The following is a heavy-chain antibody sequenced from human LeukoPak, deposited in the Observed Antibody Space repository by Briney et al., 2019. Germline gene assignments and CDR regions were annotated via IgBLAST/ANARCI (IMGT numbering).Heavy chain of an antibody. CDR1: KFNFNNYG. V-gene: IGHV3-23*01. J-gene: IGHJ3*02. CDR3: AKDPNGDYIGTFDI. CDR2: ISGSGGST. D-gene: IGHD4-17*01. Sequence: GGSLRLSCATSKFNFNNYGMTWVRQAPGKGLEWVSSISGSGGSTQYAASVQSRFTISRDNSKNTLYLQMNSLRAEDTAVYYCAKDPNGDYIGTFDIWGQGTMVTVSS.